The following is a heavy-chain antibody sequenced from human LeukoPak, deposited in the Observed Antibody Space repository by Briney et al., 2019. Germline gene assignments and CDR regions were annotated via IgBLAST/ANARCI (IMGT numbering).Heavy chain of an antibody. V-gene: IGHV3-53*01. CDR2: IYTDGYT. CDR3: ARGRQVWESRQYFFDYFMVV. Sequence: PGGSLSLSCAASGLTFITNYMNWVRQAPGHSLEWVASIYTDGYTFFSDSVKGRFSISRDSLTNTLSLQMTSLRPGDSAVYFCARGRQVWESRQYFFDYFMVVWSKGTTVTV. CDR1: GLTFITNY. D-gene: IGHD2/OR15-2a*01. J-gene: IGHJ6*03.